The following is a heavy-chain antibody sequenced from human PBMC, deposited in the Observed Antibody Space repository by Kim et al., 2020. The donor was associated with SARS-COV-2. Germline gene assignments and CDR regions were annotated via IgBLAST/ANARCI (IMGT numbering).Heavy chain of an antibody. J-gene: IGHJ3*02. D-gene: IGHD4-17*01. CDR1: GGSISSYY. CDR2: IYYSGST. CDR3: ARDRGYGGNPDAFDI. V-gene: IGHV4-59*01. Sequence: SETLSLTCTVSGGSISSYYWSWIRQPPGKGLEWIGYIYYSGSTNYNPSLKSRVTISVDTSKNQFSLKLSSVTAADTAVYYCARDRGYGGNPDAFDIWGQG.